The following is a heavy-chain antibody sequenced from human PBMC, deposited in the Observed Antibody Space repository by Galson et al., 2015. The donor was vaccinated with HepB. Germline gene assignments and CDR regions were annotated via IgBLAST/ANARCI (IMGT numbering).Heavy chain of an antibody. J-gene: IGHJ6*02. Sequence: SLRLSCAASGFTFSSYAMSGVRQAPGKGLEWVSVISGSGGSTYYADSVKGRCTISRDNSKNTLYLQMNSLRAEDTAVYYWAKVQTSLWFGELNYYYGMDVWGQGTTVTVSS. CDR3: AKVQTSLWFGELNYYYGMDV. D-gene: IGHD3-10*01. V-gene: IGHV3-23*01. CDR2: ISGSGGST. CDR1: GFTFSSYA.